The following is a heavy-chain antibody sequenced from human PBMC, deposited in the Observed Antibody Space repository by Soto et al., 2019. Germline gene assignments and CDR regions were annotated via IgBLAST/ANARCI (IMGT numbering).Heavy chain of an antibody. CDR1: GYTFTGYF. J-gene: IGHJ5*02. CDR2: INPYSGGA. Sequence: ASVKVSCKASGYTFTGYFMRWVRQAPGQGLEWMGWINPYSGGADYAQSFQGRVTMTRDTSISTVYMELSRLRFDDTAVYYCARVILGAYYNSPLVTWVQGTVLTVSS. CDR3: ARVILGAYYNSPLVT. V-gene: IGHV1-2*02. D-gene: IGHD3-10*01.